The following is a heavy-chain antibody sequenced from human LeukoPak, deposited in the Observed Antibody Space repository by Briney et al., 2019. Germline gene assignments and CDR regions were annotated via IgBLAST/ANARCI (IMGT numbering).Heavy chain of an antibody. CDR3: ARDQEQWELLHPFDY. CDR2: INTDGSST. J-gene: IGHJ4*02. CDR1: GFTFSSYW. D-gene: IGHD1-26*01. V-gene: IGHV3-74*01. Sequence: GGSLRLSCAASGFTFSSYWMHWVRQAPGKGLVWVSRINTDGSSTSYADSVKGRFTISRDNAKNSLYLQMNSLRAGDTAVYYCARDQEQWELLHPFDYWGQGTLVTVSS.